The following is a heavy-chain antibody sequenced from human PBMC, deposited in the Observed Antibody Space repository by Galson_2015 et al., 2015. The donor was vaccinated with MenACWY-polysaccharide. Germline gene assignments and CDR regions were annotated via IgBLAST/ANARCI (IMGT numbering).Heavy chain of an antibody. Sequence: SVQGRFTLSRDNSQNTLYLQMASLRAEDTAVYYCAKDRTAAASDGDYWGQGTLVTVSS. V-gene: IGHV3-30*02. CDR3: AKDRTAAASDGDY. D-gene: IGHD6-13*01. J-gene: IGHJ4*02.